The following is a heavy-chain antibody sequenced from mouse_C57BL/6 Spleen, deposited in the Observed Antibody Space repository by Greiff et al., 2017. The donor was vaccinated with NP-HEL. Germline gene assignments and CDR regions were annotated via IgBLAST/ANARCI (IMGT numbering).Heavy chain of an antibody. CDR2: IYPGSGNT. Sequence: VQLQQSGPELVKPGASVKISCKASGYSFTSYYIHWVKQRPGQGLEWIGWIYPGSGNTKYNEKFKGKATLTADTSSRTAYMQLSSLTSEDSAVYYCSNGGTRAWFAYWGQGTLVTVSA. D-gene: IGHD1-1*02. CDR3: SNGGTRAWFAY. V-gene: IGHV1-66*01. J-gene: IGHJ3*01. CDR1: GYSFTSYY.